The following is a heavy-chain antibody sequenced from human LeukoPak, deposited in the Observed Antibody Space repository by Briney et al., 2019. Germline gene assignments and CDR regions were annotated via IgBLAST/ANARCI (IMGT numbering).Heavy chain of an antibody. V-gene: IGHV3-30*18. CDR3: AKMNYGGDSVDWYFDL. Sequence: GGSLRLSCAASGFTFSSYGMHWVRQAPGKGLEWVAVISYDGSNKYYADSVKGRFTISRDNSKNTLYLQMNSLRAEDTAVYYCAKMNYGGDSVDWYFDLWGRGTLVTVSS. J-gene: IGHJ2*01. CDR2: ISYDGSNK. D-gene: IGHD4-23*01. CDR1: GFTFSSYG.